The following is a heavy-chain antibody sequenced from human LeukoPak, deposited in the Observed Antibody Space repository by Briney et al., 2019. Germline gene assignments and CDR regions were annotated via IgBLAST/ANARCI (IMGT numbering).Heavy chain of an antibody. D-gene: IGHD6-13*01. CDR2: IYHSGTT. CDR3: ASCSGYSSSWFTE. Sequence: PSETLSLTCTVSGYSISSGYYWGWIRQPPGKGPEWIGSIYHSGTTYHNPSLKSRVTISVDTSKNHFSLKVSSVTAADTAVYYCASCSGYSSSWFTEWGQGTLVTVSS. V-gene: IGHV4-38-2*02. J-gene: IGHJ4*02. CDR1: GYSISSGYY.